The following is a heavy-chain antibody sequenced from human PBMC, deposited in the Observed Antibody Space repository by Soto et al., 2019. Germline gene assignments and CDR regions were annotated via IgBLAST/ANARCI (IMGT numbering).Heavy chain of an antibody. CDR3: ARPLYSYGMDV. D-gene: IGHD3-16*01. CDR2: IYYSGST. V-gene: IGHV4-61*01. CDR1: GGSVSSGSYY. Sequence: PSETLSLTCTVSGGSVSSGSYYWSWIRQPPGKGLEWIGYIYYSGSTNYNPSLKSRVTISVDTSKNQFSLKLSSVTAADTAVYYCARPLYSYGMDVWGQGTTVTVSS. J-gene: IGHJ6*02.